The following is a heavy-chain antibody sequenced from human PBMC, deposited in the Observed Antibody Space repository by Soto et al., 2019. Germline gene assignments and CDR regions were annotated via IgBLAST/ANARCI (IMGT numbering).Heavy chain of an antibody. V-gene: IGHV3-30-3*01. D-gene: IGHD5-18*01. J-gene: IGHJ4*02. Sequence: GGSLRLSCAASGFTFSSYAMHWVRQAPGKGLEWVAVISYDGSNKYYADSVKGRFTISRDNSKNTLYLQMNSLRAEDTAVYYCARDSGYSYGPFDYWGQGTLVTVSS. CDR2: ISYDGSNK. CDR3: ARDSGYSYGPFDY. CDR1: GFTFSSYA.